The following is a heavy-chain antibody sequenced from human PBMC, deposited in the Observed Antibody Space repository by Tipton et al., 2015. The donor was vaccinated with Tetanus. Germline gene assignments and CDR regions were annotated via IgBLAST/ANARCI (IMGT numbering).Heavy chain of an antibody. D-gene: IGHD3-3*01. CDR3: ARANFDSSKKGPFDS. CDR2: IFGRGSR. CDR1: GGSLRGGDHY. V-gene: IGHV4-61*03. Sequence: TLSLTCSVSGGSLRGGDHYWSWIRQSPGKGLEWLAYIFGRGSRKSNYFLKSRIAVSRDTSKNHFSLNLASVTAADTAVYFCARANFDSSKKGPFDSWGQGIPVIVSA. J-gene: IGHJ4*02.